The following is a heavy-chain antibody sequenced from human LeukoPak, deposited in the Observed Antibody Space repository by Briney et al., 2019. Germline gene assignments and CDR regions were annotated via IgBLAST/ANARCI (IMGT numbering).Heavy chain of an antibody. V-gene: IGHV3-7*01. CDR2: IKQDGSVK. Sequence: GGSLRLSCAASGLAFSSHWMGWVRQAPGKGLEWVANIKQDGSVKNYVDSVKGRFTISRDNAKSSLYLQMNSLRAEDTAVYYCVREWLGNSWGQGTLVTVSS. D-gene: IGHD3-10*01. J-gene: IGHJ4*02. CDR1: GLAFSSHW. CDR3: VREWLGNS.